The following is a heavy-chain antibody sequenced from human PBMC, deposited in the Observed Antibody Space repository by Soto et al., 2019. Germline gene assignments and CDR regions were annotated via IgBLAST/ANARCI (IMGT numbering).Heavy chain of an antibody. V-gene: IGHV3-23*01. CDR2: IIGSGGST. J-gene: IGHJ4*02. CDR3: AKDRNYYDSSGYDY. D-gene: IGHD3-22*01. CDR1: GFTFNSYA. Sequence: LRLSCAASGFTFNSYAMSWVRQAPGKGLEWVSTIIGSGGSTYYADSVKGRFSVSRDSSKNTLYLQMNSLRAEDTAVYYCAKDRNYYDSSGYDYWGQGTLVTVSS.